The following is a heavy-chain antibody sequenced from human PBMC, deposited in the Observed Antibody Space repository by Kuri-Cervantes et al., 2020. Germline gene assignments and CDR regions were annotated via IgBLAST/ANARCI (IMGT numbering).Heavy chain of an antibody. CDR1: GGSFSGYY. CDR3: ARDYYVSSGYHYYYYYMDV. V-gene: IGHV4-34*01. Sequence: SGTLTLTCAVSGGSFSGYYWSWIRQPPGKGLEWIGEINHSGSTKYYPSLKNRVTISVDTSKNQFFLKLSTVTAADTAVYYCARDYYVSSGYHYYYYYMDVWGKGTTVTVSS. CDR2: INHSGST. J-gene: IGHJ6*03. D-gene: IGHD3-22*01.